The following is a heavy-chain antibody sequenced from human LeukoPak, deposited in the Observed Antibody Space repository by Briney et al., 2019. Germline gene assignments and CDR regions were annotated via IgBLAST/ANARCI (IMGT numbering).Heavy chain of an antibody. CDR3: ARGHSSGWYSQTGYYYGMDV. D-gene: IGHD6-19*01. J-gene: IGHJ6*02. Sequence: GGSLRLSCAASGFTFINYGMNWVRQAPGRGLEWVAMISYDGSTKNYADSVKGRFTISRDNAKNSLYLQMNSLRAEDTAVYYCARGHSSGWYSQTGYYYGMDVWGQGTTVTVSS. CDR1: GFTFINYG. V-gene: IGHV3-30*03. CDR2: ISYDGSTK.